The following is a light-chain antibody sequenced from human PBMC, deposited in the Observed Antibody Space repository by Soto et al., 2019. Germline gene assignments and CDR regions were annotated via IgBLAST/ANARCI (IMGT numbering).Light chain of an antibody. CDR3: QQYGSSPPYT. V-gene: IGKV3-20*01. Sequence: EIVLTQSPGTLSLSPGERATLSCRASQSLSSSYLAWFQQKPGQAPSLLIYGASSRATGIPDRFSGSRSGTDFTLTISRLEPEDFAVYYCQQYGSSPPYTFGQGTKLEIK. CDR1: QSLSSSY. CDR2: GAS. J-gene: IGKJ2*01.